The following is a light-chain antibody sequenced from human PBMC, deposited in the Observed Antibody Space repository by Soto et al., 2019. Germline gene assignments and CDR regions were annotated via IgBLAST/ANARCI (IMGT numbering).Light chain of an antibody. J-gene: IGKJ2*01. CDR1: RSFASGY. CDR2: AAP. CDR3: QLYDSSPPYT. V-gene: IGKV3-20*01. Sequence: ELVLTQSSLTPSLSPGDSATLSSRSVRSFASGYVGWYQQQPGQAPRLLIYAAPTRATGIPDRFSGSRSATDFTLTISRLEPEDSAVYYCQLYDSSPPYTFGQGTKVDIK.